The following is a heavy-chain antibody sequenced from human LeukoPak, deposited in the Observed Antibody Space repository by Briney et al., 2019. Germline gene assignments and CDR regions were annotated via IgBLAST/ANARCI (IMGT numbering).Heavy chain of an antibody. V-gene: IGHV3-30*18. D-gene: IGHD5-12*01. J-gene: IGHJ3*02. CDR1: GFPFSSYG. Sequence: GRSLRLSCAASGFPFSSYGIHWVRQAPGKGLEWVAVITYDGSNGYFADSVKGRFTISRDNSRNTLSLQMNSLRPEDTAVYYCAKRATDDALDNWGRGTMVTVSS. CDR3: AKRATDDALDN. CDR2: ITYDGSNG.